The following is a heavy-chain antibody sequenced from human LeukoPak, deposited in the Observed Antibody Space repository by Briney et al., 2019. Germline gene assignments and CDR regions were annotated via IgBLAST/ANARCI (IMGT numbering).Heavy chain of an antibody. J-gene: IGHJ4*02. Sequence: SETVSLTCTVSGGSISSYYWSWIRQPAGKGLEWIGRIYTSGSTNYNPSLKSRVTMSVDTSKNQFSLKLSSVTAADTAVYYCARQSPLLWFGENYYFDYWGQGTVVPVSS. D-gene: IGHD3-10*01. CDR1: GGSISSYY. V-gene: IGHV4-4*07. CDR3: ARQSPLLWFGENYYFDY. CDR2: IYTSGST.